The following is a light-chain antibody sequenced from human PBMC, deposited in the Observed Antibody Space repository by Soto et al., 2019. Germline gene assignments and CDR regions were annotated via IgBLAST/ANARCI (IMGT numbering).Light chain of an antibody. Sequence: EIVLTRSPGTLSLPPGERATLSCRASQSVSSSYLAWYQQKPGQAPRLLIYGASSRATGIPDRFSGSGSGTDFTLTISRLEPEDFAVYYCQQYGSSSYTFGQGTKLEIK. V-gene: IGKV3-20*01. CDR3: QQYGSSSYT. J-gene: IGKJ2*01. CDR1: QSVSSSY. CDR2: GAS.